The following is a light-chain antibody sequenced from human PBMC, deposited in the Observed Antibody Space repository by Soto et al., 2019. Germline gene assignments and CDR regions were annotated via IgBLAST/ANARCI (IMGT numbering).Light chain of an antibody. CDR3: VQYGSLGT. CDR2: GAS. Sequence: EIVMSLSPVTLSVSTRESATLSFRASQNINSDLAWYVQKPGQAPRRVIYGASNRATGIPDRFSGSGSGTDFTLTIIRLEPEDFAVCYCVQYGSLGTFGQGGKVDIK. V-gene: IGKV3-20*01. CDR1: QNINSD. J-gene: IGKJ1*01.